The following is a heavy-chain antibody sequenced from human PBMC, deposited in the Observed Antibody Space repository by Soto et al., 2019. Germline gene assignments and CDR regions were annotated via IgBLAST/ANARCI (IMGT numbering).Heavy chain of an antibody. J-gene: IGHJ4*02. CDR2: ISYDGSDK. V-gene: IGHV3-33*05. D-gene: IGHD6-25*01. CDR1: GFTFRSSG. Sequence: QVQLVESGGGVVQPGRSLRLSCTASGFTFRSSGMHWVRQAPGKGLEWVAFISYDGSDKYTDSVKGRFAVSRDNSKNMVWMQMNSLRAEDTAVYYCARRPAGSALYHFDYWGQGTLVTVSS. CDR3: ARRPAGSALYHFDY.